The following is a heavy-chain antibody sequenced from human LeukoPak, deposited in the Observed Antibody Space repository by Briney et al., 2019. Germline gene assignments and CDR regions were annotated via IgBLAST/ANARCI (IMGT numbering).Heavy chain of an antibody. Sequence: PGGSLRLSCAASGFTFSTSWMTWVGQAPGKGLEWVANIKQDGSDKYYMDSVKGRFTISRDNAKNSLYLQMNSLRAEDTAVYYCARDSMPEDYWGQGTLVTVSS. CDR2: IKQDGSDK. V-gene: IGHV3-7*01. J-gene: IGHJ4*02. D-gene: IGHD2-2*01. CDR1: GFTFSTSW. CDR3: ARDSMPEDY.